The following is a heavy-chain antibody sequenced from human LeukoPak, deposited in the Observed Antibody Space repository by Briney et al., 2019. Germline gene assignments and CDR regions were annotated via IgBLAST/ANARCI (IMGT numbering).Heavy chain of an antibody. CDR3: IRASTYYDLLTGYYKPDYFEY. CDR1: GFTFNRYG. CDR2: IRSKAYGGTT. Sequence: GGSLRLSCVGSGFTFNRYGIHWVRQAPGKGLEWVGFIRSKAYGGTTEYAASVKGRSTISRDDSKSIAYLQMNSLKTEDTAVYYCIRASTYYDLLTGYYKPDYFEYWGQGTLVTVSS. D-gene: IGHD3-9*01. J-gene: IGHJ4*02. V-gene: IGHV3-49*04.